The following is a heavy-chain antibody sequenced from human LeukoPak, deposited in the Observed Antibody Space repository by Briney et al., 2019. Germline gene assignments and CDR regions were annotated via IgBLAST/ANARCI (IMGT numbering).Heavy chain of an antibody. CDR3: ARGLDYSNYGSLGWFDP. CDR2: IYHSGNT. CDR1: GYSISSGYY. J-gene: IGHJ5*02. V-gene: IGHV4-38-2*02. D-gene: IGHD4-11*01. Sequence: SETLSLTCTVSGYSISSGYYWGWIRQPPGKGLEWIGSIYHSGNTYYNPSLKSRVTISVDTSKNQFSLKLSSVTAADTAVYYCARGLDYSNYGSLGWFDPWGQGTLVTVSS.